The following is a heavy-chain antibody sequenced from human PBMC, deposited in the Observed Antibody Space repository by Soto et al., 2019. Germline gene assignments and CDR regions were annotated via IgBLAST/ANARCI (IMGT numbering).Heavy chain of an antibody. J-gene: IGHJ4*02. D-gene: IGHD3-3*01. V-gene: IGHV4-61*01. CDR2: VYHTGRT. CDR1: GGSFKSGSYS. Sequence: GPGPKAASETLSLPCTVSGGSFKSGSYSWSWIRQPPGKGLEWIGYVYHTGRTSYNPSLKSRVSISMDTSKNQFSLNLDSVTAADTAVYFCARDFAYFDSWGQGTLVTVSS. CDR3: ARDFAYFDS.